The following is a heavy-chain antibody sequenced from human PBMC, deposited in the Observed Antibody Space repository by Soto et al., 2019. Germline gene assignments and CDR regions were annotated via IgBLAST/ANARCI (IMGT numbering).Heavy chain of an antibody. V-gene: IGHV3-48*01. CDR2: INSGSTSV. CDR3: GSSASPDAY. D-gene: IGHD3-22*01. J-gene: IGHJ4*02. CDR1: GFIFNSYS. Sequence: EVQLVESGGGLVQPGGSLRLSCVASGFIFNSYSMNWVRQAPGKGLEWISYINSGSTSVFYADSVKGRFTISRDNAKNSLYLYMNSLRAEDTAVYYCGSSASPDAYWGQGTLVTVSS.